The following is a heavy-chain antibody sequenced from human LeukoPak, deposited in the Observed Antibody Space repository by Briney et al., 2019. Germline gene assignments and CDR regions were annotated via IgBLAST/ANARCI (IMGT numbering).Heavy chain of an antibody. D-gene: IGHD1-26*01. J-gene: IGHJ4*02. V-gene: IGHV4-59*01. Sequence: SETLSLTCTVSGGSISSYYWSWIRQPPGKGLEWIGYIYYSGSTNYNPSLKSRVTISVDTSKNQFSLKLSSVTAADTAVYYCARELGDSGGTDYWGQGTLVTVSS. CDR2: IYYSGST. CDR1: GGSISSYY. CDR3: ARELGDSGGTDY.